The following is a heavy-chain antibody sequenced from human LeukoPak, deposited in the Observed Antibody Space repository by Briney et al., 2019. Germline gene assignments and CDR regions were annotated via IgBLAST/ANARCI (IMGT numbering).Heavy chain of an antibody. Sequence: SETLSLTCTVSGGSISSNNYYWGWIRQPPGKGLEWIGSIYYSGSTYYNPSLKSRVTISVDTSKNQFSLKLSSVTAADTAVYYCANILWFGDPYYFDYWGQGTLVTVSS. D-gene: IGHD3-10*01. CDR3: ANILWFGDPYYFDY. CDR2: IYYSGST. J-gene: IGHJ4*02. CDR1: GGSISSNNYY. V-gene: IGHV4-39*01.